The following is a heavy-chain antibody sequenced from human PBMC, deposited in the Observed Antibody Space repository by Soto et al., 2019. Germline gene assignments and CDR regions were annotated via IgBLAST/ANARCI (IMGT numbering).Heavy chain of an antibody. CDR1: GFTFSSYG. J-gene: IGHJ4*02. CDR2: IWYDGSNK. V-gene: IGHV3-33*01. CDR3: AVSTPYDILTGYYLDY. D-gene: IGHD3-9*01. Sequence: GGSLRLSCAASGFTFSSYGMHWVRQAPGKGLEWVAVIWYDGSNKYYADSVKGRFTISRDNSKNTLYLQMNSLRAEDTAVYYCAVSTPYDILTGYYLDYWGQGTLVTVSS.